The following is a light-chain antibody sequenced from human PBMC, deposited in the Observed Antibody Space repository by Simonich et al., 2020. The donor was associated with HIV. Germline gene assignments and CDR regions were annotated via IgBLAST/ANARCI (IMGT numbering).Light chain of an antibody. CDR2: DVS. CDR3: SSYTNSIRV. J-gene: IGLJ3*02. V-gene: IGLV2-14*03. CDR1: SSDVGGYNY. Sequence: QSALTQPASVSGSPGQSITISCTGTSSDVGGYNYVSWYQQHPGKAPKLMIYDVSKRPSGVSNRFSGSKSGNTASLTISGLQAEDEADYYCSSYTNSIRVFGGGTKLTVL.